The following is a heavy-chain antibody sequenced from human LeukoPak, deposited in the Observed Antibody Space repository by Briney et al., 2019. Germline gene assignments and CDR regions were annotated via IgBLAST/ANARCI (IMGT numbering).Heavy chain of an antibody. V-gene: IGHV3-66*01. J-gene: IGHJ4*02. CDR2: IYSGGNT. D-gene: IGHD3-10*01. CDR3: ARDGAGSFLPFY. CDR1: GFSVSSSY. Sequence: GGSLRLSCAASGFSVSSSYVSWVRQAPGKGLEWVSVIYSGGNTYYADSVKDRFTISRDNSKNTVYLQMNRLRAEDTAVYYCARDGAGSFLPFYWGQGTLVTVSS.